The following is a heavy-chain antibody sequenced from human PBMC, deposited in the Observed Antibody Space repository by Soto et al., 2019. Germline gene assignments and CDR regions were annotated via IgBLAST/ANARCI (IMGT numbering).Heavy chain of an antibody. CDR2: INPNTGGT. D-gene: IGHD2-15*01. V-gene: IGHV1-2*02. J-gene: IGHJ6*02. CDR3: SGGSCYNYYYGMDV. CDR1: GFSLTGYY. Sequence: ASVKVSCKASGFSLTGYYFHWIRTAPGQGLEWLGWINPNTGGTTYAQKFQGRVTLTWDTSINTAYMELSSLRPDDTAMYYCSGGSCYNYYYGMDVWGQGTTVTVSS.